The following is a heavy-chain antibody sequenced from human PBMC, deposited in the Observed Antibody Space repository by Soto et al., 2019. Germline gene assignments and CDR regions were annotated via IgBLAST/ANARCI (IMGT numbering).Heavy chain of an antibody. CDR2: IYYRGNT. CDR1: GDSISSSY. V-gene: IGHV4-59*01. Sequence: SETLSLTCTVSGDSISSSYWSWVRQPPGKGLEWLGYIYYRGNTNFNPSLKGRVTISIDTSKNQFSLKLSSVTAADTAVYYCARVRGYSGSYYFDYWGLGTLVTVSS. D-gene: IGHD3-10*01. J-gene: IGHJ4*02. CDR3: ARVRGYSGSYYFDY.